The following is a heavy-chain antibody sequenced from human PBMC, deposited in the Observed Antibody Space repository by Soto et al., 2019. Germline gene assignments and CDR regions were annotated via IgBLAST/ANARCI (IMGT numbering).Heavy chain of an antibody. Sequence: QVQLVQSGAEVKKPGASVKVSCKASGYTFTSYDINWVRQATGQGLEWMGWMNPNSGNTGYAQKFQGRVRMTRNTSISTAYMELSSLRSEDTGAYYCARGSYSDFWRGYYEGPGANWFDPWGKGTLVTVSS. V-gene: IGHV1-8*01. J-gene: IGHJ5*02. D-gene: IGHD3-3*01. CDR3: ARGSYSDFWRGYYEGPGANWFDP. CDR1: GYTFTSYD. CDR2: MNPNSGNT.